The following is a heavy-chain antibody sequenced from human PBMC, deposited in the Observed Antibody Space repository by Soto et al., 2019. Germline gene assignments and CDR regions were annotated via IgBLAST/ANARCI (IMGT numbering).Heavy chain of an antibody. CDR1: GFTVSSNY. V-gene: IGHV3-53*01. J-gene: IGHJ4*02. Sequence: EVQLVESGGGLIQPGGSLRLSCAASGFTVSSNYMSWVRQAPGKGLEWVSVIYSGGSTYYADSVKGRFTISRDNSKNTLYLQMNSLRAEDTAVYYCARDRRAHPGGYSYDYFDYWGQGTLVTVSS. CDR3: ARDRRAHPGGYSYDYFDY. D-gene: IGHD5-18*01. CDR2: IYSGGST.